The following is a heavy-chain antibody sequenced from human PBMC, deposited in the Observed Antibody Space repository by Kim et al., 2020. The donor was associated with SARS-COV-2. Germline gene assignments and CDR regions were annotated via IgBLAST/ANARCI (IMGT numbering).Heavy chain of an antibody. CDR3: ARVEYIPKYYYDSSGYPVDD. J-gene: IGHJ4*02. Sequence: GGSLRLSCAASGFTFSSYSMNWVRQAPGKGLEWVSYISSSSSTIYYADSVKGRFTISRDNAKNSLYLQMNSLRDEDTAVYYCARVEYIPKYYYDSSGYPVDDWGQGTLVTVSS. D-gene: IGHD3-22*01. CDR1: GFTFSSYS. V-gene: IGHV3-48*02. CDR2: ISSSSSTI.